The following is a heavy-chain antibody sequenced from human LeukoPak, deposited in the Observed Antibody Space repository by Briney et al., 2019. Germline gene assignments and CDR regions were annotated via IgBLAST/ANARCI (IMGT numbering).Heavy chain of an antibody. D-gene: IGHD3-16*01. J-gene: IGHJ5*02. CDR3: VRADGDYDYVWGSEDLNWFDP. Sequence: RASETLSLTCTVSGYSISSAYYWGWIRQPPGKGLEWIASIYHSESTYYTPSLKSRVTISVDTSKNQFSLKLSSVTAADTAVYYCVRADGDYDYVWGSEDLNWFDPWGQGTLVTVSS. CDR2: IYHSEST. CDR1: GYSISSAYY. V-gene: IGHV4-38-2*02.